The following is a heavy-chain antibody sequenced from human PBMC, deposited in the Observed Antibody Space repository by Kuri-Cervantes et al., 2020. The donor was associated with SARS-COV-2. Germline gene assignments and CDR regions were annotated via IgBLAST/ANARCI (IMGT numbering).Heavy chain of an antibody. Sequence: GESLKISCAASGFTFSSYAMHWVRQAPGKGLEWVAVISYDGSSKYYADSVKGRFTISRDNSKNTLYLQMNSLRAEDTAVYYCAREDPSDNWFDPWGQGTLVTVSS. V-gene: IGHV3-30-3*01. CDR1: GFTFSSYA. CDR3: AREDPSDNWFDP. J-gene: IGHJ5*02. CDR2: ISYDGSSK.